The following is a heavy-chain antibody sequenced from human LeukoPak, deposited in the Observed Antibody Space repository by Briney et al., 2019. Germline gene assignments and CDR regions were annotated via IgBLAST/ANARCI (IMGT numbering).Heavy chain of an antibody. CDR2: IFYTGNV. CDR3: ARKTYCSGGRCYGENWFDP. D-gene: IGHD2-15*01. CDR1: GDSISRYY. V-gene: IGHV4-59*08. Sequence: SETLSLTCSVSGDSISRYYWNWIRQSPGKGLEWIGNIFYTGNVDYNPSLQSRVTISVDTSKNEISLILSSVTTADTAVYYCARKTYCSGGRCYGENWFDPWGQGTLVTVSS. J-gene: IGHJ5*02.